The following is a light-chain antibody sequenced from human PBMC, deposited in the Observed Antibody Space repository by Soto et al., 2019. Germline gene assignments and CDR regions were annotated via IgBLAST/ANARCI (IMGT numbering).Light chain of an antibody. Sequence: ELVLPPSPATLSFSPGERATISCRPSQSVSRSLLWYHQKLAQAPRLLMYDASSRATGIPARFSGSGSGTDFTLTISSLEPEDFAIYYCQQRRNWPLTFGPGTKVDMK. CDR2: DAS. CDR3: QQRRNWPLT. J-gene: IGKJ3*01. CDR1: QSVSRS. V-gene: IGKV3-11*01.